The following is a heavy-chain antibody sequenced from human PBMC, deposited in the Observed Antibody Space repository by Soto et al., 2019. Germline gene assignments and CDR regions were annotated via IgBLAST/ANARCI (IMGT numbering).Heavy chain of an antibody. CDR1: GYALNEVA. D-gene: IGHD3-9*01. CDR3: ATTVTPDWRGASIDFYGVNV. V-gene: IGHV1-24*01. J-gene: IGHJ6*02. Sequence: QVQLVQSGAEVKKPGASVKVSCKVSGYALNEVAIHWVRQGPGERLEWMGGFDPEEGEVMYAQNFRGRVTMTEDTSIDTAYMTLSRLRSEDTAVYFCATTVTPDWRGASIDFYGVNVWGQGTTVTVSS. CDR2: FDPEEGEV.